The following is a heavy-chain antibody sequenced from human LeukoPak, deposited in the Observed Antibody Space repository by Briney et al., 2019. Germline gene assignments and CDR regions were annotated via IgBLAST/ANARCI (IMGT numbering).Heavy chain of an antibody. Sequence: SETLSLTCAVYGGSFSGYYWSWIRQPPGKGLEWIGEINHSGSTNYNPSLKSRATISVDTSKNQFSLKLSSVTAADTAVYYCARGRGAAAGTFWYYWGQGTLVTVSS. V-gene: IGHV4-34*01. CDR3: ARGRGAAAGTFWYY. CDR1: GGSFSGYY. D-gene: IGHD6-13*01. CDR2: INHSGST. J-gene: IGHJ4*02.